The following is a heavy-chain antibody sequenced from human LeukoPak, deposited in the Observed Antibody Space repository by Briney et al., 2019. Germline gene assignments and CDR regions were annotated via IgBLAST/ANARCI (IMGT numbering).Heavy chain of an antibody. Sequence: GGSLRLSCAASGFTLSSYAMSWVRQGPGKGLEWVSAINVSGNTYHADSVKGRFTISRDSSKNTLYLQMNSLRAGDAAVYYCAKAPVTTCSGAYCYPFDSWGQGTLVTVSS. J-gene: IGHJ4*02. CDR2: INVSGNT. V-gene: IGHV3-23*01. CDR3: AKAPVTTCSGAYCYPFDS. D-gene: IGHD2-15*01. CDR1: GFTLSSYA.